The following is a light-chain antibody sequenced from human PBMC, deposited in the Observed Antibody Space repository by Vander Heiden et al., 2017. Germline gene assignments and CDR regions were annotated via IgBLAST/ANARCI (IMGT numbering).Light chain of an antibody. CDR1: ALPRQY. CDR2: NDS. CDR3: QSADSSGTYVV. J-gene: IGLJ2*01. Sequence: SYELTQPPSVSVARGQTARIPGSGDALPRQYAYWYQQKPGQAPVLVIYNDSQRPSGIPERFSGSSSGTTVTLTISGVQAEDEADYYCQSADSSGTYVVFGGGTKLTVL. V-gene: IGLV3-25*03.